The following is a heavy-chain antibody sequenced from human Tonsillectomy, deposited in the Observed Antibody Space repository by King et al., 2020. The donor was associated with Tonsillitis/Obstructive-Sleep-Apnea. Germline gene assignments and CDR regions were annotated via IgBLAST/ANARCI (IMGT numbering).Heavy chain of an antibody. V-gene: IGHV3-23*04. CDR3: AKSLDYYDSSGYSFDY. CDR1: GFTFSSYA. Sequence: VQLVESGGGLVQPGGSLRLSCAASGFTFSSYAMSWVRQAPGKGLEWVSAISGSGGSTYYADSVKGRFTISRDNSKNTLYLQMNSLRAEDTAVYYCAKSLDYYDSSGYSFDYWGQGTLVTVSS. J-gene: IGHJ4*02. D-gene: IGHD3-22*01. CDR2: ISGSGGST.